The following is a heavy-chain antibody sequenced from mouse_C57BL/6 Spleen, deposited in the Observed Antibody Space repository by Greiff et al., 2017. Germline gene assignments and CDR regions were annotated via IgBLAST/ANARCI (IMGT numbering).Heavy chain of an antibody. Sequence: VQLQESGPELVKPGASVKLSCKASGYTFTSYDINWVKQRPGQGLEWIGWIYPRAGSTKYNEKFKGKATLTVDTSSSTAYMELHSLTSEDSAVYFCARSGQLRLPLAYWGQGTLVTVSA. CDR3: ARSGQLRLPLAY. D-gene: IGHD3-2*02. CDR1: GYTFTSYD. CDR2: IYPRAGST. J-gene: IGHJ3*01. V-gene: IGHV1-85*01.